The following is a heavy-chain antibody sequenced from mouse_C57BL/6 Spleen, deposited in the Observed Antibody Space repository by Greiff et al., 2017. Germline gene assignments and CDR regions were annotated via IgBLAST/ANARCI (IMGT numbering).Heavy chain of an antibody. CDR2: IDPNSGGT. CDR1: GYTFTSYW. Sequence: VKLQQPGAELVKPGASVKLSCKASGYTFTSYWMHWVQQSPGRGLEWVGRIDPNSGGTKYNEKLKSRATLTVDKATSTTYMQLSSLTSEDSAVYYCARLEDYDPWYFDVWGTGTTLTVSS. J-gene: IGHJ1*03. CDR3: ARLEDYDPWYFDV. V-gene: IGHV1-72*01. D-gene: IGHD2-4*01.